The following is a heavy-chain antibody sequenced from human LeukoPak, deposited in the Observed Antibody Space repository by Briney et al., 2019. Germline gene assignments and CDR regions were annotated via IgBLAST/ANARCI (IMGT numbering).Heavy chain of an antibody. V-gene: IGHV1-2*02. CDR3: ARRGSHCSGSSCYGTFDY. CDR1: GYTSTGYY. Sequence: GASVKVSCKASGYTSTGYYKHWVRQAPGQGLEWMGWINPNSGGTNYAQKFQGRVTMTRDTSISTAYMELSSLRSDDTAVYYCARRGSHCSGSSCYGTFDYWGQGTLVTVSS. CDR2: INPNSGGT. D-gene: IGHD2-15*01. J-gene: IGHJ4*02.